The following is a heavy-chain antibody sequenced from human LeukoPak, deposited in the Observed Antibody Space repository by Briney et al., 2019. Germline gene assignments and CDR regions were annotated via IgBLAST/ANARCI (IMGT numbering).Heavy chain of an antibody. CDR3: ATEPSSGWPTPYYYYGMDV. CDR2: ISSSSSTI. V-gene: IGHV3-48*04. D-gene: IGHD6-19*01. J-gene: IGHJ6*02. Sequence: SGGSLRLSCAASEFTFSSYSMNWVRQAPGKGLEWVSYISSSSSTIYYADSVKGRFTISRDNAKNSLYLQMNSLRAEDTAVYYCATEPSSGWPTPYYYYGMDVWGQGTTVTVSS. CDR1: EFTFSSYS.